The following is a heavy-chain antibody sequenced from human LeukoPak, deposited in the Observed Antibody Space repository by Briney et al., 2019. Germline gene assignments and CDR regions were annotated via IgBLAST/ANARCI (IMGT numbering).Heavy chain of an antibody. V-gene: IGHV6-1*01. Sequence: SQTLSLTCAISGDSFSSNSAAWLWLRQSPSRGLEWLGSTYYRSKLYNDYAVSVKSLITINPDTSKNQFSQQLNSVTPEDTAVYYCARVGEQWLVFFDYWGQGTLVTVSS. J-gene: IGHJ4*02. CDR3: ARVGEQWLVFFDY. CDR1: GDSFSSNSAA. CDR2: TYYRSKLYN. D-gene: IGHD6-19*01.